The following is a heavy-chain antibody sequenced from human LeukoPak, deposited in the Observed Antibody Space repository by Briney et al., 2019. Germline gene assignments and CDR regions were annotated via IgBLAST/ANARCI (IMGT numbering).Heavy chain of an antibody. J-gene: IGHJ5*02. CDR3: ARVQVSAEGGELDP. CDR1: GFTFSNYA. Sequence: GGSLRLSCAASGFTFSNYAMSWVRQAPGKGLEWVSAIRSNRVTTYDTDSVKGRFTISRDNSKNTLFLEMKSLRADDTAIYYCARVQVSAEGGELDPWGQGTLVIVSS. CDR2: IRSNRVTT. D-gene: IGHD1-1*01. V-gene: IGHV3-23*01.